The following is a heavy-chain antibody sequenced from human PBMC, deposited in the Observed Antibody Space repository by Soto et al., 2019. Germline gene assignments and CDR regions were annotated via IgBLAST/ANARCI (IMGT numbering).Heavy chain of an antibody. CDR1: GFTFSSYA. CDR2: ISYDGSNK. V-gene: IGHV3-30-3*01. J-gene: IGHJ4*02. Sequence: WGSQRLSCAASGFTFSSYAMHWVRQAPGKGLECVAVISYDGSNKYYADSVKGRFTISRDNSKNTLYLQMNSLRADDTATYYFPRDGAYSSGWTCFDYWGQGTLVTVSS. D-gene: IGHD6-19*01. CDR3: PRDGAYSSGWTCFDY.